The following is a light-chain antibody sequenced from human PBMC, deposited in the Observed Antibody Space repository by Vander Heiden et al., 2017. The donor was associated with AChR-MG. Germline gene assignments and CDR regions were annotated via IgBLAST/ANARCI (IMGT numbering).Light chain of an antibody. CDR2: EDN. Sequence: NFMLTQPHSVSESPGKTVTISCTGSSGSIASSYVQWYQQRPGSAPTTVIYEDNQRPSGVPDRFSGSIDSSSNSASLTISGLKTEDEADYYCQSYDSSNPVFGGGTKLTVL. CDR1: SGSIASSY. CDR3: QSYDSSNPV. V-gene: IGLV6-57*02. J-gene: IGLJ3*02.